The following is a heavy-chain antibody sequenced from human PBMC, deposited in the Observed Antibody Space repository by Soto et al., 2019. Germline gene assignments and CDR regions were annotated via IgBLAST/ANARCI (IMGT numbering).Heavy chain of an antibody. CDR3: AREVAEAGFYFDY. J-gene: IGHJ4*02. V-gene: IGHV4-30-2*01. D-gene: IGHD6-13*01. CDR1: GGSISSGGYS. CDR2: IYHSGST. Sequence: SETLSLTCAVSGGSISSGGYSWSWIRQPPGKGLEWIGYIYHSGSTYYNPSLKSRVTISVDRSKNQFSLKLSSVTAADTAVYYCAREVAEAGFYFDYWGQGTLVTVSS.